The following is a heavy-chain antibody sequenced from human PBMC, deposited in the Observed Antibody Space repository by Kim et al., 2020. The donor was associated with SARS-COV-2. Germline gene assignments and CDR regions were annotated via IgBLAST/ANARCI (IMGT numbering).Heavy chain of an antibody. J-gene: IGHJ4*02. CDR1: GGTFSSYA. CDR3: ARDRFHCSSTSCYTGDFDY. CDR2: IIPIFGTA. V-gene: IGHV1-69*13. D-gene: IGHD2-2*02. Sequence: SVKVSCKASGGTFSSYAISWVRQAPGQGLEWMGGIIPIFGTANYAQKFQGRVTITADESTSTAYMELSSLRSEDTAVYYCARDRFHCSSTSCYTGDFDYWGQGTLVTVSS.